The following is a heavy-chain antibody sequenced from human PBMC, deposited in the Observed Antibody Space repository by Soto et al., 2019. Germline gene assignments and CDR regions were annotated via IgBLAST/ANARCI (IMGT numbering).Heavy chain of an antibody. CDR3: ARACGSGTSCYTPFGY. Sequence: ASVKVSCKASGYTFTSYAMHWVRQAPGQRLEWMGWINAGNGNTKYSQKFQGRVTITRDTSASTAYMELSSLRSEDTAVYYCARACGSGTSCYTPFGYWGRGTLVTVAS. D-gene: IGHD2-2*02. J-gene: IGHJ4*02. V-gene: IGHV1-3*01. CDR2: INAGNGNT. CDR1: GYTFTSYA.